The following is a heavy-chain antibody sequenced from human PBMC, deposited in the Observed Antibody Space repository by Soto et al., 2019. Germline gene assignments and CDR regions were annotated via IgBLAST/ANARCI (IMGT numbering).Heavy chain of an antibody. Sequence: KPSETLSLTCTVSGASVSTGAYYWGWVRQRPGRGLEWIGYVYESGYTYYNMSLKSRLTISLDRSNNQFSLGLTSVTAADTAVYYCVRALRHTAMVYPRFDPWGQGTLVTVSS. CDR2: VYESGYT. V-gene: IGHV4-31*03. CDR3: VRALRHTAMVYPRFDP. D-gene: IGHD5-18*01. J-gene: IGHJ5*02. CDR1: GASVSTGAYY.